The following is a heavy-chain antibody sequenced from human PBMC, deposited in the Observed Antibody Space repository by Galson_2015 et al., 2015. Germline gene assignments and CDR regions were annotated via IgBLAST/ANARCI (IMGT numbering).Heavy chain of an antibody. CDR3: ARGPYDYVWGSYRPPYYLDY. D-gene: IGHD3-16*02. V-gene: IGHV4-34*01. J-gene: IGHJ4*02. Sequence: TLSLTCAVYGGSFSGYYWSWIRQPPGKGLEWIGEINHSGSTNYNPSLKSRVTISVDTSENQFSLKLSSVTAADTAVYYCARGPYDYVWGSYRPPYYLDYWGQGTLVTVSS. CDR2: INHSGST. CDR1: GGSFSGYY.